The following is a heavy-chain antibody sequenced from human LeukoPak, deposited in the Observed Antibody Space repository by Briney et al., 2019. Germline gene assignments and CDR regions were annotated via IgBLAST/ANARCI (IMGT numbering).Heavy chain of an antibody. D-gene: IGHD6-19*01. Sequence: ASVKVSCKASGGTFSSYAISWVRQAPGQGLEWMGGIIPIFGTANYAQKLQGRVTMTTDTSTSTAYMEPRSLRSDDTAVYYCARDADTAVAGYDYWGQGTLVTVSS. CDR3: ARDADTAVAGYDY. J-gene: IGHJ4*02. CDR1: GGTFSSYA. V-gene: IGHV1-69*05. CDR2: IIPIFGTA.